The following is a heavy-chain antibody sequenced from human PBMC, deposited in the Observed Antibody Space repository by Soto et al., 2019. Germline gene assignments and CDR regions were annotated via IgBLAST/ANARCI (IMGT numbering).Heavy chain of an antibody. Sequence: KPSETLSLTCAVSGYSISSGYYWGWIRQPPGKGLEWIGSIYHSGSTYYNPSLKSRVTISVDTSKNQFSLKLSSVTAADTAVYYCARVTQRLFDYWGQGTLVTVSS. CDR1: GYSISSGYY. V-gene: IGHV4-38-2*01. CDR3: ARVTQRLFDY. J-gene: IGHJ4*02. CDR2: IYHSGST. D-gene: IGHD4-4*01.